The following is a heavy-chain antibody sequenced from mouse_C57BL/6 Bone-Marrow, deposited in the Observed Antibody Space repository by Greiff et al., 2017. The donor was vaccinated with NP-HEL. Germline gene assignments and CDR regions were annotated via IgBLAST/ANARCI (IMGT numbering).Heavy chain of an antibody. J-gene: IGHJ2*01. CDR1: GFTFSDYG. CDR2: ISSGSSTI. D-gene: IGHD2-4*01. CDR3: ARIYYDYDDGFDY. Sequence: EVKLMESGGGLVKPGGSLKLSCAASGFTFSDYGMHWVRQAPEKGLEWVAYISSGSSTIYYADTVKGRFTISRDNAKNTLFLQMTSLRSEDTAMYYCARIYYDYDDGFDYWGQGTTLTVSS. V-gene: IGHV5-17*01.